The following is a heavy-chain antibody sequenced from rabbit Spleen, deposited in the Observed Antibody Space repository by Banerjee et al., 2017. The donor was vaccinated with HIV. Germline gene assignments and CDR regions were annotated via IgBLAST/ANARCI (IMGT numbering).Heavy chain of an antibody. J-gene: IGHJ4*01. CDR1: GFSFSSGYD. CDR3: ARDLAGVIGWNFNL. CDR2: IDSTNSGRT. V-gene: IGHV1S40*01. D-gene: IGHD4-1*01. Sequence: QSLEESGGDLVQPGASLTLTCKASGFSFSSGYDMCWVRQAPGKGLEWIACIDSTNSGRTGYASWAKGRFTISKTSSTTVTLQMTSLTAADTATYFCARDLAGVIGWNFNLWGPGTLVTVS.